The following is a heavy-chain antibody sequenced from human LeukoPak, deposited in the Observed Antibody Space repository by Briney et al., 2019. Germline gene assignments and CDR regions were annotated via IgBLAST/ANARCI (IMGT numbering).Heavy chain of an antibody. CDR1: GLSFRNYW. Sequence: GGSLRLSCAASGLSFRNYWMSWVRQAPGKGPEWVANINQDGSEKYYVDSVTGRLTVSRDNAKNSLYLQMVSLRAEDTAVYYCARGMGEQLIPYYYYCMDVWGKGTTVTVSS. D-gene: IGHD6-6*01. V-gene: IGHV3-7*01. J-gene: IGHJ6*03. CDR3: ARGMGEQLIPYYYYCMDV. CDR2: INQDGSEK.